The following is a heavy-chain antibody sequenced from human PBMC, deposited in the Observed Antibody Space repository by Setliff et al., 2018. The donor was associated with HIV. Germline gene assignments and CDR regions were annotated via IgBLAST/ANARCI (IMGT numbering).Heavy chain of an antibody. CDR1: GFTFSSYA. D-gene: IGHD6-6*01. J-gene: IGHJ4*02. CDR3: ANIVVAARLGGYFDY. Sequence: GGSLRLSCAASGFTFSSYAMSWVRQAPGKGLEWVSAISGSGGSTYYADSVKGRFTISRDNSKNTLYLQMNSLRAEDTAVYYCANIVVAARLGGYFDYWGQGTLVTVSS. V-gene: IGHV3-23*01. CDR2: ISGSGGST.